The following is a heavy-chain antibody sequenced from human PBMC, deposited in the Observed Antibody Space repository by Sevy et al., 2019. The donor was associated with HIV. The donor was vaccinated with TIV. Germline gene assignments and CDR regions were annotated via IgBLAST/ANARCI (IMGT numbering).Heavy chain of an antibody. CDR2: VSYDGSSK. CDR1: GFTFRNFG. D-gene: IGHD3-10*01. Sequence: GGSLRLSCVGSGFTFRNFGVHWLRRAPGKGLEWLSVVSYDGSSKDYVDSVKGRFIVSRDNSKNKLYLQMNSLRTEDTAVYYCARGGSGDYYYYGVDVWGQGTTVTVSS. CDR3: ARGGSGDYYYYGVDV. V-gene: IGHV3-30*03. J-gene: IGHJ6*02.